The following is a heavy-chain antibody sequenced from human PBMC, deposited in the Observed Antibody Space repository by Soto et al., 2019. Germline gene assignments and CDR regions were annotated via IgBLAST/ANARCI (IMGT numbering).Heavy chain of an antibody. V-gene: IGHV3-23*01. CDR2: ISGSGGST. J-gene: IGHJ4*02. CDR3: AKDQPHLTVTKSFSSAFDDY. CDR1: GFTFSSYA. Sequence: GGSLRLSCAASGFTFSSYAMSWVRQAPGKGLEWVSDISGSGGSTYYADSVKGRFTISRDNSKNTLYLQMNSLRAEDTAVYYCAKDQPHLTVTKSFSSAFDDYWGQGTLVTVSS. D-gene: IGHD4-17*01.